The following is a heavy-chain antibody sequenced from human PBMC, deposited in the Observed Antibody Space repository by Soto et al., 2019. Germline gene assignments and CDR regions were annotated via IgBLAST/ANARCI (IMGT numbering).Heavy chain of an antibody. CDR3: ARGSTNQCCSGGSCYPGY. CDR2: INAGNGNT. Sequence: GASVKVSCKASGYTFTSYAMHWVRQAPGQRLEWMGWINAGNGNTKYSQKFQDRVTITRDTSASTAYMELSSLRSEDTAVYYCARGSTNQCCSGGSCYPGYWGQGTLVTVSS. V-gene: IGHV1-3*01. J-gene: IGHJ4*02. CDR1: GYTFTSYA. D-gene: IGHD2-15*01.